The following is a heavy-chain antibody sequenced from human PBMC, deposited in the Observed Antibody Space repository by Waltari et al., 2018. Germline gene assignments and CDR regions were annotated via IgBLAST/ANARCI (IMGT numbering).Heavy chain of an antibody. Sequence: QVQLVQSGAEVKKPGASVKVSCKASGFTFTSYYIHWLRQAPGQGLEWMGLINPSGETKTFAQKFQGGVTLTKDTSTTTIYMELTSLRSEDTAVYFCARGSGRPDFDYWGQGTLVTVSS. V-gene: IGHV1-46*01. D-gene: IGHD6-6*01. CDR2: INPSGETK. CDR1: GFTFTSYY. J-gene: IGHJ4*02. CDR3: ARGSGRPDFDY.